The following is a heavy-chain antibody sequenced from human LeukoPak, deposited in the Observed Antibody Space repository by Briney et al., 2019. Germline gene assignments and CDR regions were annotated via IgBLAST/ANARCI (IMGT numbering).Heavy chain of an antibody. CDR2: INHSGST. J-gene: IGHJ5*02. CDR3: ASHPILRFLEYLLYP. Sequence: PSETLSLTCAVYGGSFSDYYWSWIRQPPGKGLEWIGEINHSGSTNYKPSLKSRVTISVDTSKNQFSLKLTSVTAADTAVYYCASHPILRFLEYLLYPWGQGTLVTVSS. D-gene: IGHD3-3*01. CDR1: GGSFSDYY. V-gene: IGHV4-34*01.